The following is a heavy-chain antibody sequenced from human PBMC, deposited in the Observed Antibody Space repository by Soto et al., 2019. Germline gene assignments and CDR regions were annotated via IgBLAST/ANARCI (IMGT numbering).Heavy chain of an antibody. CDR1: GYTFTSYG. CDR2: ISVYNGNT. V-gene: IGHV1-18*01. Sequence: QVQLVQSGAEVKKPGASVKVSCKASGYTFTSYGVSWVRQAPGQGIEWMGWISVYNGNTKYAQKHQGRVTMTTDTSTTTAYMDPRSLRSDDTAVYYCARDSPPVDYWGQGTLVTVSS. CDR3: ARDSPPVDY. J-gene: IGHJ4*02.